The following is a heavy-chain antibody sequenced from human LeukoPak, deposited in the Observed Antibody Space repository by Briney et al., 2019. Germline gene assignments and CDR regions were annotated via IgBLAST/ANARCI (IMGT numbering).Heavy chain of an antibody. CDR1: GGSISSSSYY. V-gene: IGHV4-39*01. CDR2: IYYSGST. Sequence: SETLSLTCTVSGGSISSSSYYWGWIRQPPGKGLEWIGSIYYSGSTYYNPSLKSRVTISVDTSKNQFSLKLSSVTAADTAVYYCARLLLGGNPVDYWGQGTLVTVSS. J-gene: IGHJ4*02. D-gene: IGHD4-23*01. CDR3: ARLLLGGNPVDY.